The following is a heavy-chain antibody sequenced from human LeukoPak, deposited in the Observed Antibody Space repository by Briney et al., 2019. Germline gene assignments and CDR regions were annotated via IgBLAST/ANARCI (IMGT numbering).Heavy chain of an antibody. V-gene: IGHV4-4*07. CDR3: ARESYGSGSYFLGHYYYYMDV. D-gene: IGHD3-10*01. CDR2: IYTSGST. J-gene: IGHJ6*03. Sequence: PSETLSLTCTVSGGSISSYYWSWIRQPAGKGLEWIGRIYTSGSTNYNPSLKSRVTMSVDTSKNQFSLKLSSVTAADTAVYYCARESYGSGSYFLGHYYYYMDVWGKGTTVTISS. CDR1: GGSISSYY.